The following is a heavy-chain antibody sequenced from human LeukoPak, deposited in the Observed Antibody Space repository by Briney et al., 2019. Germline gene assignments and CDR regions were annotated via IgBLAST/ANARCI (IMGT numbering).Heavy chain of an antibody. D-gene: IGHD1-26*01. CDR1: GFTVSSNY. V-gene: IGHV3-66*01. Sequence: GGSLRLSGAASGFTVSSNYMTWVRQGPGKGLDWVSVIYSGCSTYYADSVKGRFTISRDNSKNSLYVQRNIMRAEEPAVYYCARIVAGGAFDTWGQGTMVTVCS. CDR3: ARIVAGGAFDT. CDR2: IYSGCST. J-gene: IGHJ3*02.